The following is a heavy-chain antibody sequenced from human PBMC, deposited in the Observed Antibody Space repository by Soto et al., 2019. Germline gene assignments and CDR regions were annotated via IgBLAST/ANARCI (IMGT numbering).Heavy chain of an antibody. Sequence: ASVKVSCKASGGTFSSYAISWVRQAPGQGLEWMGGIIPIFGTANYAQKFQGRVTITADESTSTAYMELSSLRSEDTAVYYCARDRGITGTMGWVFDYWGQGTLVTVSS. CDR2: IIPIFGTA. CDR3: ARDRGITGTMGWVFDY. D-gene: IGHD1-20*01. CDR1: GGTFSSYA. V-gene: IGHV1-69*13. J-gene: IGHJ4*02.